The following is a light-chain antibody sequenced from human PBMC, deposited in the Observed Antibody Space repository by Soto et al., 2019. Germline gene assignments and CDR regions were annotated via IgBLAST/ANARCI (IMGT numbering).Light chain of an antibody. CDR2: RNN. CDR3: AAWDDSLSAWV. J-gene: IGLJ3*02. V-gene: IGLV1-47*01. Sequence: QSVLTQPPSASGTPGQRVTISCSGSSSNIGTNNVHWFQQFPGTAPNLLIYRNNRRPSGVPDRFSGSKSGTSASLAISGLRSEDEAEYYCAAWDDSLSAWVFGGGTKLTVL. CDR1: SSNIGTNN.